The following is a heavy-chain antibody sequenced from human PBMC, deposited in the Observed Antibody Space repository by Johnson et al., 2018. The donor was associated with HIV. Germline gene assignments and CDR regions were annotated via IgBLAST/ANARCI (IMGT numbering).Heavy chain of an antibody. CDR3: ARRRRYGDYFADAFDI. CDR1: GFTFSSYG. D-gene: IGHD4-17*01. CDR2: IWYDGSNK. J-gene: IGHJ3*02. Sequence: QVQLVESGGGVVQPGRSLRLSCAASGFTFSSYGMHWVRQAPGKGLEWVAVIWYDGSNKYYADSVKGRFTISRDNSKNTLYLQMNSLRAEDTAVYYCARRRRYGDYFADAFDIWGQGTMVTVSS. V-gene: IGHV3-33*01.